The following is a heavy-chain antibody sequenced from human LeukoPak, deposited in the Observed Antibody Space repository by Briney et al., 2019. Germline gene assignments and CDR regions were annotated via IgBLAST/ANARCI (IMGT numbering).Heavy chain of an antibody. CDR3: ARGRYYDYVWGSYRFDY. CDR1: GGSISSYY. Sequence: SETLFLTCTVSGGSISSYYWSWIRQPAGKGLEWIGRIYTSGSTNYNPSLKSRVTMSVDTSKNQFSLKLSSVTAADTAVYYCARGRYYDYVWGSYRFDYWGQGTLVTVSS. CDR2: IYTSGST. J-gene: IGHJ4*02. V-gene: IGHV4-4*07. D-gene: IGHD3-16*02.